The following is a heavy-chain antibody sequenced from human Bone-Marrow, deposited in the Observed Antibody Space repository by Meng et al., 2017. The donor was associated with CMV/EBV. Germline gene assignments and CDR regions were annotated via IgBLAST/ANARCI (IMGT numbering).Heavy chain of an antibody. CDR1: GFTFSSYA. J-gene: IGHJ6*02. V-gene: IGHV3-30-3*01. D-gene: IGHD3-3*01. CDR3: ARAYYDFWSPMDV. Sequence: GESLKISCAASGFTFSSYAMHWVRQAPGKGLEWVAVISYDGSNKYYADSVKGRFTISRDNSKNTLYLQMNSLRAEDTAVYYCARAYYDFWSPMDVWGQGTTVTVSS. CDR2: ISYDGSNK.